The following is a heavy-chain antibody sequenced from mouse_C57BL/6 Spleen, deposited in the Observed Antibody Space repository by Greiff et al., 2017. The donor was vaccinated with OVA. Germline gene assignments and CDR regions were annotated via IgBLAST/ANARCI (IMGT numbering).Heavy chain of an antibody. D-gene: IGHD1-1*01. CDR3: ARFSTTVGATGGNY. Sequence: VQLQQPGAELVKPGASVKLSCKASGYTFTSYWMQWVKQRPGQGLEWIGEIDPSDSYTNYNQKFKGKATLTVDTSSSTAYLQLSSLTSEDSAVYYCARFSTTVGATGGNYWGQGTTLTVSS. J-gene: IGHJ2*01. CDR2: IDPSDSYT. V-gene: IGHV1-50*01. CDR1: GYTFTSYW.